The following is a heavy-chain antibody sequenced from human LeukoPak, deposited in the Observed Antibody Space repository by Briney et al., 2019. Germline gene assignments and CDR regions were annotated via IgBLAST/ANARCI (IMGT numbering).Heavy chain of an antibody. D-gene: IGHD3-10*01. Sequence: ASVKVSCKASGYTFTSYGISWVRQVPGQGLEWMGWINPNSGGTNYAQKFQGRVTMTRDTSISTAYMELSRLRPDDTAVYYCARVAYYGSGFPDYWGQGTLVTVSS. J-gene: IGHJ4*02. V-gene: IGHV1-2*02. CDR3: ARVAYYGSGFPDY. CDR2: INPNSGGT. CDR1: GYTFTSYG.